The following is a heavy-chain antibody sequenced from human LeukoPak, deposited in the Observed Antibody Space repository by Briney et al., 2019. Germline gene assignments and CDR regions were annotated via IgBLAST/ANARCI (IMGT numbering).Heavy chain of an antibody. V-gene: IGHV3-23*01. CDR1: GFPFSSFA. CDR3: AKSTYCSSTSCYPYYFDY. Sequence: GGSLRLSCAASGFPFSSFAMSWVRLAPGQGLEWVSTISNSGAGTYYADSVKGRFTISRDNSKNTLYLQMNSLRAEDTAVYYCAKSTYCSSTSCYPYYFDYWGQGTLVTVSS. CDR2: ISNSGAGT. J-gene: IGHJ4*02. D-gene: IGHD2-2*01.